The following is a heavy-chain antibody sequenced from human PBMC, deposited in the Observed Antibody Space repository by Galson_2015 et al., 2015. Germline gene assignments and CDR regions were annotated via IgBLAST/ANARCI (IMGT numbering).Heavy chain of an antibody. CDR1: GFTFITYD. J-gene: IGHJ4*02. Sequence: SLRLSCAASGFTFITYDMSWVRQAPGKGLEWVSSISGSGGSTYYADSVKGRFTIPRDNSKNTLYLQMNSLRAEDTAVFYCAKERKMVRGSAYYFDYWGQGTLVTVSS. D-gene: IGHD3-10*01. CDR3: AKERKMVRGSAYYFDY. CDR2: ISGSGGST. V-gene: IGHV3-23*01.